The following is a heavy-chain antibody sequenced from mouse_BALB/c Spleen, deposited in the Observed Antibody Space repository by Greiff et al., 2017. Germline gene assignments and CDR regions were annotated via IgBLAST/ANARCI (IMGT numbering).Heavy chain of an antibody. CDR1: GYTFTDYE. V-gene: IGHV1-15*01. CDR3: SITTARDYAMDY. Sequence: QVQLQQSGAELVRPGASVTLSCKASGYTFTDYEMHWVKQTPVHGLEWIGAIDPETGGTAYNQKFKGKATLTADKSSSTAYMELRSLTSEDSAVYYCSITTARDYAMDYWGQGTSVTVSS. D-gene: IGHD1-2*01. CDR2: IDPETGGT. J-gene: IGHJ4*01.